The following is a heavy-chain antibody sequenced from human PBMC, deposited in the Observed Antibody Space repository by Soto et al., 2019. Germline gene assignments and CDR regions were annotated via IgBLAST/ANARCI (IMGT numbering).Heavy chain of an antibody. CDR3: ASSSYDDIWGSYRIEYFQH. CDR1: GGSISSGGYY. J-gene: IGHJ1*01. Sequence: SETLSLTCTVSGGSISSGGYYWSWIRQHPGKGLEWIGYIYYSGSTYYNPSLKSRVTISVDTSKNQFSLKLSSVTAADTAVYYCASSSYDDIWGSYRIEYFQHWGQGIRVTVSS. CDR2: IYYSGST. V-gene: IGHV4-31*03. D-gene: IGHD3-16*02.